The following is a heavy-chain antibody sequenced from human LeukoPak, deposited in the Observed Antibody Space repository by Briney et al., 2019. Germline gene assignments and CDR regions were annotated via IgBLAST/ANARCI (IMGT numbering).Heavy chain of an antibody. D-gene: IGHD2-15*01. Sequence: SETLSLTCAVYGGSFSGYYWSWIRQPPGKGLEWIGEINHSGSTNYNPSLKSRVTISVDTSKNQFSLKLNSVTAADTAVYYCARGRTRYCSGGSCYLWFDPWGQGTLVTVSS. CDR3: ARGRTRYCSGGSCYLWFDP. J-gene: IGHJ5*02. CDR1: GGSFSGYY. CDR2: INHSGST. V-gene: IGHV4-34*01.